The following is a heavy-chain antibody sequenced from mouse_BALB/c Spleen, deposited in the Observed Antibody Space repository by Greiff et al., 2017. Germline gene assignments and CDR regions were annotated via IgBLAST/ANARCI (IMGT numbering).Heavy chain of an antibody. J-gene: IGHJ3*01. V-gene: IGHV1-4*01. Sequence: QVQLKESGADLVRPGASVKMSCKASGYTFTSYTMHWVKQRPGQGLEWIGYINPSSGYTNYNQKFKDKATLTADKSSSTAYMQLSSMTSEDSAVYYCARRGITTGAWFAYWGQGTLVTVSA. D-gene: IGHD1-1*01. CDR2: INPSSGYT. CDR3: ARRGITTGAWFAY. CDR1: GYTFTSYT.